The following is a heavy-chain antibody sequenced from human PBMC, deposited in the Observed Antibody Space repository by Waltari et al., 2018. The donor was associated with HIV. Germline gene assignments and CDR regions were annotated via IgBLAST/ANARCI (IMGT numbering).Heavy chain of an antibody. CDR2: ISSSSSYI. J-gene: IGHJ6*02. CDR1: GLSLGSHR. CDR3: ARDFWGGYYYGMDV. V-gene: IGHV3-21*01. D-gene: IGHD3-16*01. Sequence: VQLVESGGGLVKPGGSLRLSVGAAGLSLGSHRLNWVRQAPGKGLEWVSSISSSSSYIYYADSVKGRFTISRDNAKNSLYLQMNSLRAEDTAVYYCARDFWGGYYYGMDVWGQGTTVTVSS.